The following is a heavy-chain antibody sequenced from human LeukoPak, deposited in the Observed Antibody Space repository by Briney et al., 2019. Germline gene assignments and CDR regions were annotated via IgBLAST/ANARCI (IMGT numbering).Heavy chain of an antibody. CDR2: ISYSGVST. D-gene: IGHD2-15*01. Sequence: PGGSLRLSCAAFGFTFSSYAMGWVRQAPGKGLEWVSSISYSGVSTYYADSVKGRFTISRDNSKNTLYLQMNSLRVEDTALYYCAKDGGPEYCSGGSCFQYWYFDLWGRGTLLTVSS. J-gene: IGHJ2*01. CDR1: GFTFSSYA. V-gene: IGHV3-23*01. CDR3: AKDGGPEYCSGGSCFQYWYFDL.